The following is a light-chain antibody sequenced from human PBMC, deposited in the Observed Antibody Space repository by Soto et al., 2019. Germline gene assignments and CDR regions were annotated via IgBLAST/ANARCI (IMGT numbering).Light chain of an antibody. CDR1: SSNIGSNM. CDR2: NYN. CDR3: AAWDDSLNGVV. Sequence: QSVLTQTPSLSGTTGQRVTIYCSGSSSNIGSNMVNWYQQLPGTAPKLLIFNYNQRPSGVPDRFSASKSGTSASLAISGLQSEDGSEYYCAAWDDSLNGVVFGGGTKVTVL. V-gene: IGLV1-44*01. J-gene: IGLJ2*01.